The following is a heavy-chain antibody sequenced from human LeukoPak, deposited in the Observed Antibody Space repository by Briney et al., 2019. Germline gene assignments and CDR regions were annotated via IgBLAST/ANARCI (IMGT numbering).Heavy chain of an antibody. Sequence: GGSLRLSCAASGFIFSDFYISWVRQAPGKGLEWVSYISSSGSTIYYADSVKGRFTISRDNAKNSLYLQMNSLRAEDTAVYYCARAGRVGALLYYFDYWGQGTLVTVSS. CDR2: ISSSGSTI. CDR1: GFIFSDFY. D-gene: IGHD1-26*01. J-gene: IGHJ4*02. V-gene: IGHV3-11*01. CDR3: ARAGRVGALLYYFDY.